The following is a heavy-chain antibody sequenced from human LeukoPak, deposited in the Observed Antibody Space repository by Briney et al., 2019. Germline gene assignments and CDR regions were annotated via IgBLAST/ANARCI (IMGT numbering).Heavy chain of an antibody. J-gene: IGHJ5*02. CDR1: GFIFSNYA. V-gene: IGHV3-23*01. D-gene: IGHD1-20*01. Sequence: GGSLRLSCATSGFIFSNYAVNWVRQAPGKGLEWVSIISGSGDTTYYADSVKGRFTISRDNSKNTLYLQMNSLRAEGTAVYYCAKTARITARPHYNWFDPWGQGTLVTVSS. CDR3: AKTARITARPHYNWFDP. CDR2: ISGSGDTT.